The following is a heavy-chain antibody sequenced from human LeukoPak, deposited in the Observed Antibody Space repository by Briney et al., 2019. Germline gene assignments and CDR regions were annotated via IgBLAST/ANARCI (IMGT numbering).Heavy chain of an antibody. CDR2: IKQDGSEK. CDR1: GFTFSTFW. J-gene: IGHJ4*02. CDR3: ARDLSYYVFDY. V-gene: IGHV3-7*01. D-gene: IGHD3-10*02. Sequence: GGSLRLSCAASGFTFSTFWMSWVRQAPGKGLEWVANIKQDGSEKYYVDSVKGRFTISRDNAKNSLYLQMNSLRAEDTAVYYCARDLSYYVFDYWGQGTLVTVSS.